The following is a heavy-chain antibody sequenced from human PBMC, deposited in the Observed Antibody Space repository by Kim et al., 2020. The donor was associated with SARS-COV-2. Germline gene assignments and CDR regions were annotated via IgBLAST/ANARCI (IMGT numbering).Heavy chain of an antibody. J-gene: IGHJ6*02. CDR3: ARDLGYCSGGSCYASLSYYDGMDV. CDR1: GFTFSSYS. CDR2: ISSSSSYI. D-gene: IGHD2-15*01. V-gene: IGHV3-21*01. Sequence: GGSLRLSCAASGFTFSSYSMNWVRQAPGKGLEWVSSISSSSSYIYYADSVKGRFTISRDNAKNSLYLQMNSLRAEDTAVYYCARDLGYCSGGSCYASLSYYDGMDVWGQGTTVTVSS.